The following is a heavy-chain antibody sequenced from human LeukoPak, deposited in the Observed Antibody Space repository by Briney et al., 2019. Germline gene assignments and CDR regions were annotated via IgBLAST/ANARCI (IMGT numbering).Heavy chain of an antibody. CDR2: IYHSGNT. D-gene: IGHD4-11*01. J-gene: IGHJ4*02. Sequence: RASETLSLTCTVSAYSISSTYYWGWIRQPPGKGLEWIGSIYHSGNTYYNPSLKSRVTISVDTSKNQFSLKLSSVTAADTAVYYCASHSNYDLHFDYWGQGTLVTVSS. CDR3: ASHSNYDLHFDY. V-gene: IGHV4-38-2*02. CDR1: AYSISSTYY.